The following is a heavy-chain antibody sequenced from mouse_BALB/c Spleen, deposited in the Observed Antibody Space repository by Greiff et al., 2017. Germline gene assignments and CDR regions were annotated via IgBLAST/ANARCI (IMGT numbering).Heavy chain of an antibody. CDR3: TRLRLRDYAMDY. J-gene: IGHJ4*01. CDR1: GFTFSNYW. CDR2: IRLKSNNYAT. D-gene: IGHD1-2*01. Sequence: EVQVVESGGGLVQPGGSMKLSCVASGFTFSNYWMNWVRQSPEKGLEWVAEIRLKSNNYATHYAESVKGRFTISRDDSKSSVYLQMNNLRAEDTGIYYCTRLRLRDYAMDYWGQGTSVTVSS. V-gene: IGHV6-6*02.